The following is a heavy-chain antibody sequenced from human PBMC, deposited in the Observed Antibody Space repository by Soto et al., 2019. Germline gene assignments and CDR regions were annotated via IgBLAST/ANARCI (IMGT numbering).Heavy chain of an antibody. CDR1: GFTFSSYW. D-gene: IGHD3-22*01. CDR2: IKQDGSEK. J-gene: IGHJ4*02. Sequence: PGGSLRLSCAASGFTFSSYWMSWVRQAPGKGLEWVANIKQDGSEKYYVDSVKGRFTISRDNAKNSLSLQMNSLRVEDTAVYYCAREDSIIIPAVSDFWGQGTQVTVSS. V-gene: IGHV3-7*01. CDR3: AREDSIIIPAVSDF.